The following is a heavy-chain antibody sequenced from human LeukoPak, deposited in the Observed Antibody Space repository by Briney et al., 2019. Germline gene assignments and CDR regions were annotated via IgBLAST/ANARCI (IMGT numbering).Heavy chain of an antibody. J-gene: IGHJ6*03. CDR2: IFYTGST. CDR3: ARQTYYYDSSGYRPYYMDV. V-gene: IGHV4-59*08. CDR1: GGSISSYY. Sequence: SETLSLTCTVSGGSISSYYWSWIRQPPGKGLEWIGYIFYTGSTNYNPSLKSRVTISVDTSKNQFSLKLSSVTAADTAVYYCARQTYYYDSSGYRPYYMDVWGKGTTVTIS. D-gene: IGHD3-22*01.